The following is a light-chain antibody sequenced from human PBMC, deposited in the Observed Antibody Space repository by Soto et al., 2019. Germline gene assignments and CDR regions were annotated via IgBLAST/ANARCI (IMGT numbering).Light chain of an antibody. CDR2: AAS. Sequence: DIQMTQSPSSLSASVGDRVTITCRASQTISSLLAWYQQKPGKVPKLLIYAASTLKSGVPSRFSGSGSGTEFTLTISSLQPDDVATYYCQHYDSYPEAFGQGTKVDIK. CDR1: QTISSL. J-gene: IGKJ1*01. CDR3: QHYDSYPEA. V-gene: IGKV1-5*01.